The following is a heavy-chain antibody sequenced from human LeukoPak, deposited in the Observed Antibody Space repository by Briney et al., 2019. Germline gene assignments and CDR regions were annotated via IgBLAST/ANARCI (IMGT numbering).Heavy chain of an antibody. Sequence: SQTLSLTCTVSGGTISSGGYYWSWIRQHPGKGLEWIGYIYYSGSTYYNPSLKSRVTISVDTSKNQFSLKLSSVTAADTAVYYCTRKSGSYPFDYWGQGTLVTVSS. CDR1: GGTISSGGYY. CDR2: IYYSGST. CDR3: TRKSGSYPFDY. D-gene: IGHD1-26*01. V-gene: IGHV4-31*03. J-gene: IGHJ4*02.